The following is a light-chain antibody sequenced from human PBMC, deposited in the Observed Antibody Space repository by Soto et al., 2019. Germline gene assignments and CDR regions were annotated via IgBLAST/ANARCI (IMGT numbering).Light chain of an antibody. CDR3: QQYNNWPWT. J-gene: IGKJ1*01. CDR2: GAS. V-gene: IGKV3-15*01. Sequence: ETVMTQSPATLSVSPGGRATLSCRDSQSISDTLAWYQQKPGQAPRLLIHGASTRATGFPARFSGSGSGTVFTLTISSLQSEDFAIYYCQQYNNWPWTFGQGTKVEIK. CDR1: QSISDT.